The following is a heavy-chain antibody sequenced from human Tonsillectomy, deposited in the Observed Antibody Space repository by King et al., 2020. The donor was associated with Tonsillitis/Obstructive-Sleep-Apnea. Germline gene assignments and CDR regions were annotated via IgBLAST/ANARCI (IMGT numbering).Heavy chain of an antibody. CDR3: AGDRYCSRTSFYSLYYYYYYMDG. J-gene: IGHJ6*03. CDR2: IWYDGSNK. CDR1: GFTFSSYG. D-gene: IGHD2-2*01. V-gene: IGHV3-33*01. Sequence: VQLVESGGGVVQPGRSLRLSCAASGFTFSSYGMHWVRQAPGKGLEWVAVIWYDGSNKYYADSVKGRFTISRDNSKNTLYLQMNSLRAEDTAVYYCAGDRYCSRTSFYSLYYYYYYMDGWGKGTTVTVSS.